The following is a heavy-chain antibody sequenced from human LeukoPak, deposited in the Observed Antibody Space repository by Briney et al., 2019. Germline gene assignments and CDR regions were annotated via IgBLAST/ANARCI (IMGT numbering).Heavy chain of an antibody. CDR2: IYYSGST. Sequence: SQTLSLTCTISGGSISSNIYWSWIRQPPGKGLEWIGHIYYSGSTYYNPSLKSRVTLSVDTSKNQFSLKLSSVTAADTAVYYCVGDALYSSTWYPGPWGQGTLVTVSS. J-gene: IGHJ5*02. D-gene: IGHD2-2*01. V-gene: IGHV4-30-4*01. CDR1: GGSISSNIY. CDR3: VGDALYSSTWYPGP.